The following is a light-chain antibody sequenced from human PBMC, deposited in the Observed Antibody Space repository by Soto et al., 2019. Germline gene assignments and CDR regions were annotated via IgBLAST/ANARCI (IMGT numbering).Light chain of an antibody. CDR3: QQYDNFPTLFT. V-gene: IGKV1-33*01. J-gene: IGKJ3*01. CDR1: QDISNS. Sequence: DIQMTQSPSSLSASLGDRVTITCQASQDISNSLNWYQQKPGKAPKLLIYDASNLETGVPSRFSGSGSGTDFTFTISSLQPEDIATYYCQQYDNFPTLFTFGPGTKVDI. CDR2: DAS.